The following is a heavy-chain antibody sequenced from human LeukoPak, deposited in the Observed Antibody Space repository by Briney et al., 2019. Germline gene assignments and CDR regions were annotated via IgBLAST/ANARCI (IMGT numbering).Heavy chain of an antibody. Sequence: GGSLRLSCGASGLTFSSYVMSWVRQAPGQGLEWVSAISGSGDVSSYADAVKGRFTISRDNSKNTLYLQMNSLRAEDTAVYYCAKGAFSGTYSPFEDWGQGTLVTV. CDR3: AKGAFSGTYSPFED. CDR2: ISGSGDVS. D-gene: IGHD3-10*01. V-gene: IGHV3-23*01. CDR1: GLTFSSYV. J-gene: IGHJ4*02.